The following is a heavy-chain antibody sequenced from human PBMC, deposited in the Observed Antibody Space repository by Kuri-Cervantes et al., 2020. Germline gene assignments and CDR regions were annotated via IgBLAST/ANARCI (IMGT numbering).Heavy chain of an antibody. CDR1: GGTFSSYA. J-gene: IGHJ6*03. Sequence: SVKVSCKASGGTFSSYAISWVRQAPGQGLEWMGGIIPIFGTANYAQKFQGRVTITTDESTSTAYMELSSLRSDDTAMYYCARGYYNFWSGYYYYMDVWGNGTTVTVSS. CDR3: ARGYYNFWSGYYYYMDV. CDR2: IIPIFGTA. V-gene: IGHV1-69*05. D-gene: IGHD3-3*01.